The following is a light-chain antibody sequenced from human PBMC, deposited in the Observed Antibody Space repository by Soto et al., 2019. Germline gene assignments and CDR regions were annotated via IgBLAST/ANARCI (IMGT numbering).Light chain of an antibody. J-gene: IGLJ1*01. CDR1: SGHSSYA. CDR3: QTWGTGIHV. V-gene: IGLV4-69*01. Sequence: QLVLTQSPSASASLGASVKLTCTLSSGHSSYAIAWRQQQPEKGPRYLMKLNSDGSHSKGDGIPDRFSGSSSGAERYLIISSLQSEDEADYYCQTWGTGIHVFGTGTKVTVL. CDR2: LNSDGSH.